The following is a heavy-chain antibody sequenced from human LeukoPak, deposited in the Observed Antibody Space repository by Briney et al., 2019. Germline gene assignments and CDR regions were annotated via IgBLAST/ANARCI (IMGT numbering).Heavy chain of an antibody. D-gene: IGHD2-15*01. CDR1: GFSLGTSGVI. J-gene: IGHJ4*02. Sequence: SGPTLVNPTQTLTLTCTFSGFSLGTSGVIVGWIRQPPGKALEWLALIYWNDDKRYSPSLKSRLTITKDTSKNQVVLTMTNMDPVDTATYHCAHRLRYCSGGSCYSTFDYWGQGTLVTVSS. V-gene: IGHV2-5*01. CDR2: IYWNDDK. CDR3: AHRLRYCSGGSCYSTFDY.